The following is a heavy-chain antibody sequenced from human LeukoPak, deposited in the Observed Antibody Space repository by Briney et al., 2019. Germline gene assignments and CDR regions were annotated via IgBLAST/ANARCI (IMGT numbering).Heavy chain of an antibody. Sequence: ASVKVSCKASGYTFTGYYMHWVRQAPGQGLEWMGWINPNSGGTNYAQKFQGRVTMTRDTSISTACMELSRLRSDDTAVYYWARVLGSSGWKFDYWGQGTLVTVSS. CDR3: ARVLGSSGWKFDY. J-gene: IGHJ4*02. CDR1: GYTFTGYY. D-gene: IGHD6-19*01. V-gene: IGHV1-2*02. CDR2: INPNSGGT.